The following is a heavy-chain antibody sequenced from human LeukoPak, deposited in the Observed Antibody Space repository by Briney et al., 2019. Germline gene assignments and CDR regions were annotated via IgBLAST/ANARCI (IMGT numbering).Heavy chain of an antibody. J-gene: IGHJ4*02. D-gene: IGHD1-1*01. CDR2: TGDRSNSYN. CDR3: ARDRATGKTGFDY. CDR1: GDSVSSNSAA. V-gene: IGHV6-1*01. Sequence: SQTLSLTCAISGDSVSSNSAAWNWIRQSPSRGLEWLGRTGDRSNSYNDYTVSVKSRVTINPDTSKNQFSVQLNSVTPEDTAVYYCARDRATGKTGFDYWGQGILVTVSS.